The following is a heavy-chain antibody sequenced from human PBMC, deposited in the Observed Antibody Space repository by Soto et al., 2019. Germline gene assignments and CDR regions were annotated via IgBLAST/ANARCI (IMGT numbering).Heavy chain of an antibody. CDR1: GFSFSYYA. CDR2: ISGGGGSS. Sequence: EVQLLESGGGLVQPGGSLRLSCAASGFSFSYYAMSWVRQAPGKGLEWVSGISGGGGSSYYADSVKGRFTISRDNSKNALYLQMNSLRAEDTAVYYCADNCGVDCHSVFFYWGQGTLVIVSS. D-gene: IGHD2-21*02. J-gene: IGHJ4*02. V-gene: IGHV3-23*01. CDR3: ADNCGVDCHSVFFY.